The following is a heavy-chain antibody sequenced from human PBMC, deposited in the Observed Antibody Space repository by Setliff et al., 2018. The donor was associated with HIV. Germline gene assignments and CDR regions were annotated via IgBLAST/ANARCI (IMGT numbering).Heavy chain of an antibody. CDR3: ARKLQPGYGMDV. Sequence: PGGSLRLSCVASGFTFNSYWMYWVRQAPGKGLVCVSRVNNDGTDTIYADSVKGRFTISRDNAKSTVYLQMGSPSADDTAVYYCARKLQPGYGMDVWGQGTTVTVSS. D-gene: IGHD5-18*01. V-gene: IGHV3-74*01. J-gene: IGHJ6*02. CDR2: VNNDGTDT. CDR1: GFTFNSYW.